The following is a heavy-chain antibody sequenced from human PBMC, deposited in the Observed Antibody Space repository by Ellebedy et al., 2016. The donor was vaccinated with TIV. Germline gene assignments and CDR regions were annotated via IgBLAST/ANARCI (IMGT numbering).Heavy chain of an antibody. CDR2: IKPHSGAT. V-gene: IGHV1-2*02. D-gene: IGHD2/OR15-2a*01. J-gene: IGHJ4*02. Sequence: ASVKVSCKTSGYTFSTQGISWARQARGQGLEWMGWIKPHSGATFYAQKFHGRVTMTTDSSISTAYLDIGSLGSDDTAVYYCTRDSTSTRSFDTWGQGTLITVSS. CDR1: GYTFSTQG. CDR3: TRDSTSTRSFDT.